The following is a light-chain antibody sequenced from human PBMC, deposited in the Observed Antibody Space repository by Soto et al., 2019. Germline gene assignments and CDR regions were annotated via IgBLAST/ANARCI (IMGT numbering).Light chain of an antibody. V-gene: IGKV3-11*01. Sequence: EIVLTQSPATLSLSPGERATLSCRASQSVNSNLAWYQQRPGQAPRLLLYEASNRATGIPARFSGSGSGTDFTLTSRDLEPEDPAVSCCPQRASWPPLTFGGGTKVEIK. CDR1: QSVNSN. J-gene: IGKJ4*01. CDR3: PQRASWPPLT. CDR2: EAS.